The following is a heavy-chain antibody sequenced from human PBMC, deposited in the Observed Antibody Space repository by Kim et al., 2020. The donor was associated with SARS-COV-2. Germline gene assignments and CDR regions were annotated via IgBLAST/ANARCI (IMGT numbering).Heavy chain of an antibody. Sequence: SETLSLTCTVSGGSISSYYWSWIRQPPGKGLEWIGYIYYSGSTNYNPSLKSRVTISVDTSKNQFSLKLSSVTAADTAVYYCASGTMVRGVTTKSFDYWGQGTLVTVSS. CDR2: IYYSGST. CDR3: ASGTMVRGVTTKSFDY. D-gene: IGHD3-10*01. V-gene: IGHV4-59*01. CDR1: GGSISSYY. J-gene: IGHJ4*02.